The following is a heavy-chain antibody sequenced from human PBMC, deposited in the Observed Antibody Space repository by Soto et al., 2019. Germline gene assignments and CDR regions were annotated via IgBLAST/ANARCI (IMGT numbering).Heavy chain of an antibody. D-gene: IGHD2-8*01. CDR2: VDGSGGDK. CDR1: GFTFSIYG. Sequence: PGGSLRLSCAASGFTFSIYGMHWVRQAPGKGLEGVAFVDGSGGDKSYADSVKGRFIISRDNSDNTLFLHMNSLRAEDTGPYFCAKEIFAAAYAATSAFDFWGQGTLVTVSS. CDR3: AKEIFAAAYAATSAFDF. V-gene: IGHV3-23*01. J-gene: IGHJ4*02.